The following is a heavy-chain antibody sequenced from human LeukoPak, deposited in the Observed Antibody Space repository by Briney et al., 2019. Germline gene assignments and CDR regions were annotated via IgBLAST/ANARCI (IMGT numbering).Heavy chain of an antibody. CDR1: GFTFSIYA. V-gene: IGHV3-23*01. CDR3: AKDHQWLVPHFDY. CDR2: ISGSGGST. J-gene: IGHJ4*02. Sequence: GGSLRLSCAGSGFTFSIYARSWVRQAPGNGLEWVSAISGSGGSTFYADSGRCLFTMSIDNSNNTLYLQMHSLRPEDTAVYYCAKDHQWLVPHFDYWGQGTLVTVSS. D-gene: IGHD6-19*01.